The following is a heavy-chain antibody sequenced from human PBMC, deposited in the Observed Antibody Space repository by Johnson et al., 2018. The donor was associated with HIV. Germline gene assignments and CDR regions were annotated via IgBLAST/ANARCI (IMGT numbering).Heavy chain of an antibody. Sequence: QVQLVESGGGLVQPGGSLRLSCAASGFTFSSYGMHWVRQAPGKGLEWVAFIRHDGGEKYYADSVKGRFTISRDNSKNTLYLQMNSLRAEDAAVYFCAKSPVKDYGGNSGGFDIWGQGTMVTVSS. CDR2: IRHDGGEK. CDR3: AKSPVKDYGGNSGGFDI. J-gene: IGHJ3*02. CDR1: GFTFSSYG. V-gene: IGHV3-30*02. D-gene: IGHD4-23*01.